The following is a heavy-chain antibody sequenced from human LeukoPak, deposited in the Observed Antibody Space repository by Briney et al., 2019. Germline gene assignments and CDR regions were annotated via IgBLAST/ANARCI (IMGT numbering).Heavy chain of an antibody. J-gene: IGHJ6*04. Sequence: PSQTLPLTCAVSGGSISSGGYSWSWIRQPPGKGLEWIGYIYHSGSTYYNPSLKSRVTISVDRSKNQFSLKLSSVAAADTAVYYCASTMVRGVNTHYYYGMDVWGKGTTVTVSS. CDR3: ASTMVRGVNTHYYYGMDV. CDR1: GGSISSGGYS. V-gene: IGHV4-30-2*01. D-gene: IGHD3-10*01. CDR2: IYHSGST.